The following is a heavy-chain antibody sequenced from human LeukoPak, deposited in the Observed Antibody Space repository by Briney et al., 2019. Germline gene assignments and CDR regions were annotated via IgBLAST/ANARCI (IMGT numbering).Heavy chain of an antibody. D-gene: IGHD4-23*01. Sequence: ASVRVSCKASGYTFTSYGISWVRQAPGQGLEWLGWINGYNGNTHYAQKIQDRVTLTTDTSTSTAYMEVRSLRSDGTAVYYCVRDGNDAMDYWGQGTLVTVSS. V-gene: IGHV1-18*01. CDR1: GYTFTSYG. J-gene: IGHJ4*02. CDR2: INGYNGNT. CDR3: VRDGNDAMDY.